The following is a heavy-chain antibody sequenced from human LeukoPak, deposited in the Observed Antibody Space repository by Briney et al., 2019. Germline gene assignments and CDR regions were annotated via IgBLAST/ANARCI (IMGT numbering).Heavy chain of an antibody. V-gene: IGHV3-48*01. CDR3: ARDLAVSDY. Sequence: PGGSLRLSCAASGFTFSSYSMNWVRQAPGKGLEWVSYISSSSTIYYADSVKGRFTISRDNAKNSLYLQMNSLSEDTAMYYCARDLAVSDYWGQGTLVTVSS. CDR2: ISSSSTI. CDR1: GFTFSSYS. J-gene: IGHJ4*02.